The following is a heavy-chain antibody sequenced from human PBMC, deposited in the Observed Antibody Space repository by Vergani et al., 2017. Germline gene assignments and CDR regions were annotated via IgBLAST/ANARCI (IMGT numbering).Heavy chain of an antibody. V-gene: IGHV5-51*01. Sequence: EVQLVQSGAEVKKPGESLKISCKGSEYSFGNYWIGWVRQMPGKGLEWMGIIYPADSDTRYSPSFQGQVTISADKSISTAFLQWDSLKASDTALSYCARHTTYTDSWGQGTLVTVSS. CDR3: ARHTTYTDS. CDR1: EYSFGNYW. CDR2: IYPADSDT. D-gene: IGHD1-1*01. J-gene: IGHJ4*02.